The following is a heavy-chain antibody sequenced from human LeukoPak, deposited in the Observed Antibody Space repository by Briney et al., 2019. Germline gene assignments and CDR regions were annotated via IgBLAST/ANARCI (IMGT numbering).Heavy chain of an antibody. CDR1: GFNFSPYS. J-gene: IGHJ4*02. CDR3: ARDKPAGYCVDY. CDR2: ISGKSDAI. V-gene: IGHV3-48*02. Sequence: GGSLRLSCAASGFNFSPYSMNWVRQAPGKGLEWLSYISGKSDAIYYADSVKGRFTISRDNAKNSLYLHMNSLRDEDTAVYYCARDKPAGYCVDYWGQGTLVTVSS. D-gene: IGHD3-9*01.